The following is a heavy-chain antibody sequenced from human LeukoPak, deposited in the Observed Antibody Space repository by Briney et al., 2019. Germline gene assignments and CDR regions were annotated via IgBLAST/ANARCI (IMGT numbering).Heavy chain of an antibody. V-gene: IGHV1-3*01. Sequence: ASVKVSCKASGYTFTSYAMHWVRQAPGQRLEWMGWINAGNGNTKYSQKFQGRVTITRDTSASTAYMELRSLRSDDTAVYYCARDCSGGSCYLYFDYWGQGTLVTVSS. CDR3: ARDCSGGSCYLYFDY. J-gene: IGHJ4*02. CDR1: GYTFTSYA. CDR2: INAGNGNT. D-gene: IGHD2-15*01.